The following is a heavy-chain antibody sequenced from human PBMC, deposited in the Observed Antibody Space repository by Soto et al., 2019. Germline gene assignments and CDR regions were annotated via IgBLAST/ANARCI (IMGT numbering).Heavy chain of an antibody. CDR3: TTDPILWFGDFVPENWFAP. CDR2: IKSKTDGGTT. D-gene: IGHD3-10*01. Sequence: GGLLRLSCAASGFTFSNAWMSWVRQAPGKGLEWVGRIKSKTDGGTTDYAAPVKGRFTISRDDSKNTLYLQMNSLKTEDTAVYYCTTDPILWFGDFVPENWFAPWGQGTLVTVSS. V-gene: IGHV3-15*01. CDR1: GFTFSNAW. J-gene: IGHJ5*02.